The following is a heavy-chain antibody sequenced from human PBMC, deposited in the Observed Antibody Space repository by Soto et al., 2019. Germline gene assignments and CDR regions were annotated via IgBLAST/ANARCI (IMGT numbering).Heavy chain of an antibody. CDR1: GYTLTELS. V-gene: IGHV1-24*01. D-gene: IGHD6-6*01. CDR3: ATCSSSSGPFDY. J-gene: IGHJ4*02. Sequence: ASVKVSCKVSGYTLTELSMHWVRQAPGKGLGWMGGFDPEDGETIYAQKFQGRVTMTEDTSTDTAYMELSSLRSEDTVVYYCATCSSSSGPFDYWGQGTLVTVSS. CDR2: FDPEDGET.